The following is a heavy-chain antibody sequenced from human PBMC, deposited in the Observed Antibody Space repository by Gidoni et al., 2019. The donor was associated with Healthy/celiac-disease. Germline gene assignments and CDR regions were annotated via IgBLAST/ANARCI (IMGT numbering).Heavy chain of an antibody. CDR2: ISYDGSNK. Sequence: QVQLVESGGGVVQPGRSLRISCAASGFTFSSYGMHWVRQAPGKGLGWVAVISYDGSNKYYADSVKGRFTISRDNSKNTLYLQMNSLRAEDTAVYYCAKDTMVSSDYWGQGTLVTVSS. V-gene: IGHV3-30*18. CDR3: AKDTMVSSDY. J-gene: IGHJ4*02. D-gene: IGHD3-10*01. CDR1: GFTFSSYG.